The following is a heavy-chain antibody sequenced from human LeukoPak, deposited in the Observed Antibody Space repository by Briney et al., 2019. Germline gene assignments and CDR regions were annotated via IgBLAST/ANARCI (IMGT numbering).Heavy chain of an antibody. D-gene: IGHD5-18*01. CDR2: ISSSSSYI. Sequence: GGSLRLSCAASGFTFSSYSMNWVRQAPGKGLEWVSSISSSSSYIYYADSVKCRFTISRDNAKNSLYLQMNSLRAEDTAVYYCARDPLDTAMVTPWGQGPLVTVSS. CDR1: GFTFSSYS. J-gene: IGHJ5*02. V-gene: IGHV3-21*01. CDR3: ARDPLDTAMVTP.